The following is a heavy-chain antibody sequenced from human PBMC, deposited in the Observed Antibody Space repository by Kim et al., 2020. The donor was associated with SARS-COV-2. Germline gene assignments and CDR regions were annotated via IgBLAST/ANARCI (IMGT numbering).Heavy chain of an antibody. V-gene: IGHV4-39*01. D-gene: IGHD3-16*01. CDR2: FYYTGTM. CDR3: ARRSRGDGSPGY. CDR1: GGSFSTSSYY. J-gene: IGHJ4*02. Sequence: SETLSLTCTVSGGSFSTSSYYWDWIRQPPGKGLEWIGGFYYTGTMYFNPSLKSRVPISVDPSKKQFSLKLTSVTAADTAVYYCARRSRGDGSPGYWGQGT.